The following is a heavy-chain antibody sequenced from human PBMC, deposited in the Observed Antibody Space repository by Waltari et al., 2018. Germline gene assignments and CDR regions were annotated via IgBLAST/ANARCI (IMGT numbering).Heavy chain of an antibody. CDR3: AKSYNVYSSSWLFDY. D-gene: IGHD6-13*01. J-gene: IGHJ4*02. CDR2: IWEDGSNK. Sequence: QVQLVESGGGVVQSGRSLSLSCAASGFTFSSYGMHWVRQAPGKGLEGVAVIWEDGSNKYYADSVKGRFTISRDNSKNTLYLQMNSLRAEDTAMYYCAKSYNVYSSSWLFDYWGQGTLVTVSS. V-gene: IGHV3-30*18. CDR1: GFTFSSYG.